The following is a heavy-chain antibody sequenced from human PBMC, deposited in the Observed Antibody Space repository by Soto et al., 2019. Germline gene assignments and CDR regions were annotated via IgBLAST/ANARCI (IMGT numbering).Heavy chain of an antibody. D-gene: IGHD6-13*01. Sequence: SETLSLTWTVSGGSISSYYWSWIRQPPGKGLEWIGYIYYSGSTNYNPSLKSRVTISVDTSKNQFSLKLSSVTAADTAVYYCARDGGSSSWYYFAYWGHGTLVTVSS. CDR1: GGSISSYY. J-gene: IGHJ4*01. CDR2: IYYSGST. V-gene: IGHV4-59*01. CDR3: ARDGGSSSWYYFAY.